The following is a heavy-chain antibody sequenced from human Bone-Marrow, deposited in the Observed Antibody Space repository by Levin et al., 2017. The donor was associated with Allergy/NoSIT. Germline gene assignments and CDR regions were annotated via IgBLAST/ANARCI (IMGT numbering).Heavy chain of an antibody. Sequence: PGGSLRLSCAVSGLTFSDCYINWVRQAPGKGLEWVGRTKNKANGYTTEYAASVKGRFSISRDDSKKSLYLQMNSLKTEDTAVYYCAIEGSRSGPDFDYWGQGTLVTVSS. J-gene: IGHJ4*02. CDR3: AIEGSRSGPDFDY. CDR1: GLTFSDCY. D-gene: IGHD6-19*01. V-gene: IGHV3-72*01. CDR2: TKNKANGYTT.